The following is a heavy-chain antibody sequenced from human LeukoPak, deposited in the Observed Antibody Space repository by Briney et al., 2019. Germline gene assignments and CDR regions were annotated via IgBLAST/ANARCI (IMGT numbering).Heavy chain of an antibody. CDR3: ARRKRLRNGWFDP. D-gene: IGHD4-17*01. CDR1: GAYISSSSYY. CDR2: FYYSGNT. V-gene: IGHV4-39*07. Sequence: PSETLSLTCTVSGAYISSSSYYWGWIRQPPGKGLEWIGSFYYSGNTYYNPSLKSRVTISVDTSKNQFSLKLSSVTAADTAVYYCARRKRLRNGWFDPWGQGTLVTVSS. J-gene: IGHJ5*02.